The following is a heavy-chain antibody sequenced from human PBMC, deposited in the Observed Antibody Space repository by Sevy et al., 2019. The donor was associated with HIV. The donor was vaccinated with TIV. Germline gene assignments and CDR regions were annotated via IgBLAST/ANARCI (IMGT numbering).Heavy chain of an antibody. Sequence: GGSLRLSYVTSGFTFRTSGMRWVRQSPGKGLEWVAVISYDEAHKNYADSVKGRFSISKDNSKNTLYLQMSSLRTEDTAVYYCAKDYSAGITMVRGAYRARGDYFDYWGQGTQVTVSS. J-gene: IGHJ4*02. CDR1: GFTFRTSG. CDR3: AKDYSAGITMVRGAYRARGDYFDY. V-gene: IGHV3-30*18. CDR2: ISYDEAHK. D-gene: IGHD3-10*01.